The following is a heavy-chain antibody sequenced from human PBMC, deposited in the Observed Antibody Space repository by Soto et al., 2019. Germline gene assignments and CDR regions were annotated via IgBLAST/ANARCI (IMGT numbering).Heavy chain of an antibody. D-gene: IGHD3-10*01. CDR1: GGSINSGSYY. V-gene: IGHV4-31*03. CDR2: INYSGST. J-gene: IGHJ4*02. CDR3: ARDRLMGQYFGS. Sequence: QVQLQESGPGLVKPSQTLSLTCTVTGGSINSGSYYWSWIRQHPGKGLEWIGNINYSGSTYYNPSLKSRVIMSVDASQNQFFLKVTSVTAADTAVYYCARDRLMGQYFGSWGQGTLVTVSS.